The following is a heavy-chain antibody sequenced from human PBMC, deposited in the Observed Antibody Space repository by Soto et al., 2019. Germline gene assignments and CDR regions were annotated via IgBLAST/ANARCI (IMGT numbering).Heavy chain of an antibody. CDR3: ARHGAPCSGGSCYPDY. Sequence: KVSCKASGYTFTSYAMHWVRQMPGKGLEWMGIIYPGDSDTRYSPSFQGQVTISADKSISTAYLQWSSLKASDTAMYYCARHGAPCSGGSCYPDYWGQGTLVTVSS. J-gene: IGHJ4*02. CDR2: IYPGDSDT. D-gene: IGHD2-15*01. CDR1: GYTFTSYA. V-gene: IGHV5-51*01.